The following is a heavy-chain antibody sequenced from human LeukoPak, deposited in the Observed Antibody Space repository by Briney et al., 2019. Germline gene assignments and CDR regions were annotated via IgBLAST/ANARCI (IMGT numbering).Heavy chain of an antibody. D-gene: IGHD2/OR15-2a*01. Sequence: GCSPRITSTCTSISIHNYALRYFLHGPVHGLESYSAISGSGGSTYYADSVKGRFTISRDNSKNTLYPQMNSLRAEDTAVYYCAKPPSMTNPSSYWGQGTLVTVSS. V-gene: IGHV3-23*01. J-gene: IGHJ4*02. CDR2: ISGSGGST. CDR3: AKPPSMTNPSSY. CDR1: SISIHNYA.